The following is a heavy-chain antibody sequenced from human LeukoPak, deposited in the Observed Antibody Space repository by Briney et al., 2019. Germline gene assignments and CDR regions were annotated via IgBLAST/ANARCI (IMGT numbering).Heavy chain of an antibody. V-gene: IGHV1-18*01. CDR2: ISAYNGNT. CDR1: GYTFTSYG. J-gene: IGHJ4*02. D-gene: IGHD6-13*01. CDR3: ARDHIPGIAAAASFDC. Sequence: ASVKVSCKASGYTFTSYGITWVRQAPGHVLEWMGWISAYNGNTNHAQKRQGRVTMPTDTSTSTAYMALRSLRSDDTAVYYCARDHIPGIAAAASFDCSGQGTLVTASS.